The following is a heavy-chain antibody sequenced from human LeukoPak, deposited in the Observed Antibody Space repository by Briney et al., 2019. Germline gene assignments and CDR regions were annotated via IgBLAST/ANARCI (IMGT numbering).Heavy chain of an antibody. CDR1: GYSFTSYW. CDR3: ARQATLYYFDY. J-gene: IGHJ4*02. CDR2: IYPGDSDT. V-gene: IGHV5-51*01. Sequence: GESLKISCKGSGYSFTSYWIGWVRQMPGKGLEWMGIIYPGDSDTRYSSSFQGQVTISADKSISTASLQWSSLKASDTAMYYCARQATLYYFDYWGQGTLVTVSS.